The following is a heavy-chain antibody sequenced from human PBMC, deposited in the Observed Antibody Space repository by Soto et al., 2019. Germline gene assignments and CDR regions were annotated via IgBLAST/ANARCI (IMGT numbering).Heavy chain of an antibody. J-gene: IGHJ3*02. D-gene: IGHD3-22*01. CDR2: IKPDGSEK. V-gene: IGHV3-7*01. CDR1: AFTLSSYW. Sequence: EVQLVESGGGLVQPGGSLRLSCEASAFTLSSYWMSWVRQAPGKGLEWVANIKPDGSEKYYVDSVKGRFTISRDNPKNSLYLQMSTLRPEDTAIYYCARDYEFGFDIWGQGTLVTVSS. CDR3: ARDYEFGFDI.